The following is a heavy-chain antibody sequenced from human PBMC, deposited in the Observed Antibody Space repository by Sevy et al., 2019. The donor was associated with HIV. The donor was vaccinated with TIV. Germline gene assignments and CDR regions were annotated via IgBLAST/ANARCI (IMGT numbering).Heavy chain of an antibody. V-gene: IGHV3-30-3*01. D-gene: IGHD3-22*01. CDR2: ISYDGNIE. CDR3: ARDLGYESTGYLPLFDN. J-gene: IGHJ4*02. CDR1: GFTFSTHA. Sequence: GGSLRLSCAASGFTFSTHAMHCVRQAPGKGLEWVAIISYDGNIEYYPDSVKGRFTISRDDSKNTLYLQMNSLRSEDTALYYCARDLGYESTGYLPLFDNWGQGTLVTVSS.